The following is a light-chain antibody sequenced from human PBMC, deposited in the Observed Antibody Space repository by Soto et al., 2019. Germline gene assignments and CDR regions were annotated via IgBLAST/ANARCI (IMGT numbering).Light chain of an antibody. Sequence: QSALTQPPSVSGAPGQRVTISCTGSSSNIGAGYHVHWYQQLPGTAPKLLIYGNSNRPSGVPDRFSGSKSGTSASLAITGLQAEDEADYYCQSYDSSLSGSEVFGGGTQLTVL. CDR2: GNS. J-gene: IGLJ2*01. CDR3: QSYDSSLSGSEV. CDR1: SSNIGAGYH. V-gene: IGLV1-40*01.